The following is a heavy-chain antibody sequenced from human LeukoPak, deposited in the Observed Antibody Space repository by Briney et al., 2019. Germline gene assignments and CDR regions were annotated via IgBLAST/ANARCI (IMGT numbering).Heavy chain of an antibody. J-gene: IGHJ4*02. CDR2: IYPGDSDT. D-gene: IGHD2-15*01. V-gene: IGHV5-51*01. CDR3: AGMVAAATECDY. Sequence: GESLKISCQGPGYSFTSYGIGWVRQMPGKGLEWMGIIYPGDSDTRYSPSFQGQVTISADKSISTAYLQWSSLKASDTAMYYCAGMVAAATECDYWGQGTLVTVSS. CDR1: GYSFTSYG.